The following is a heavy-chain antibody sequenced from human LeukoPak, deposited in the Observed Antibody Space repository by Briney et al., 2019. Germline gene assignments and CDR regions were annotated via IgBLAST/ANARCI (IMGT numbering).Heavy chain of an antibody. CDR3: AREVYYYDSSGYYSPYFDY. J-gene: IGHJ4*02. Sequence: GGSLRLSCAASGFTFSTSGMHWVRQAPGKGLEWVAVIWFDGSNKHYADSVKGRFTISRDNSENTLYLQMNSPRAEDTAVYYCAREVYYYDSSGYYSPYFDYWGQGTLVTVSS. CDR1: GFTFSTSG. V-gene: IGHV3-33*01. CDR2: IWFDGSNK. D-gene: IGHD3-22*01.